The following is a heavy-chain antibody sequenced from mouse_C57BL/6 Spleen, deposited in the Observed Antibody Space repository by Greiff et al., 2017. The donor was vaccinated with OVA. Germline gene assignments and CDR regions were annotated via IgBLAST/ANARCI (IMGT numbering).Heavy chain of an antibody. CDR1: GYTFTSYG. Sequence: QVQLQQSGAELARPGASVKLSCKASGYTFTSYGISWVKQRTGQGLEWIGEIYPRSGNTYYNEKFKGKATLTADKSSSTAYMELRSLTSEDSAVYFCAWRAGTDYWYFDVWGTGTTVTVSS. CDR3: AWRAGTDYWYFDV. D-gene: IGHD3-3*01. CDR2: IYPRSGNT. V-gene: IGHV1-81*01. J-gene: IGHJ1*03.